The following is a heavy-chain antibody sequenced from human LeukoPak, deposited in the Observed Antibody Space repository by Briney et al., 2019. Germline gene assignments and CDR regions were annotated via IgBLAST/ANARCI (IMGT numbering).Heavy chain of an antibody. CDR1: GYTFTSYY. V-gene: IGHV1-46*01. D-gene: IGHD3-22*01. Sequence: AAVKASCKASGYTFTSYYMHWVRQAPGQGLEWMGIINPSGGSTSYAQKFHGRVTMTRDTSTSTVYMELSSLRSEDTAVYYCARANYYDSSGYSLYYFDYWGQETLVTFSS. CDR2: INPSGGST. J-gene: IGHJ4*02. CDR3: ARANYYDSSGYSLYYFDY.